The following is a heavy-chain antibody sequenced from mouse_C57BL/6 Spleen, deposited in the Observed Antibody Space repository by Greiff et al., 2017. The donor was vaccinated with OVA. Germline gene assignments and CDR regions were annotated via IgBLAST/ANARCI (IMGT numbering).Heavy chain of an antibody. J-gene: IGHJ3*01. CDR2: INPSTGGT. D-gene: IGHD1-1*01. CDR3: AQITTVVEGFAD. V-gene: IGHV1-42*01. CDR1: GYSFTGYY. Sequence: VQLKESGPELVKPGASVKISCKASGYSFTGYYMNWVKQSPEKSLEWIGEINPSTGGTTYNQKFKAKATLTVDKSSSTAYMQLKSLTSEDSAVYYCAQITTVVEGFADWGQGTLVTVSA.